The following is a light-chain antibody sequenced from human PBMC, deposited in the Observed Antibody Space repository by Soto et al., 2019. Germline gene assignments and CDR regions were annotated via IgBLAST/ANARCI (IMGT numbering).Light chain of an antibody. CDR1: QDISSH. CDR2: AAS. Sequence: DIKLTQSPSFLSAYVGDRVAITCRASQDISSHLVWYQQKPGEAPQLLIFAASTLQSGVPSRFSGSRSEKEFTLTIDGLQPEDFATYYCQQFNSYPITFGQGTR. CDR3: QQFNSYPIT. J-gene: IGKJ5*01. V-gene: IGKV1-9*01.